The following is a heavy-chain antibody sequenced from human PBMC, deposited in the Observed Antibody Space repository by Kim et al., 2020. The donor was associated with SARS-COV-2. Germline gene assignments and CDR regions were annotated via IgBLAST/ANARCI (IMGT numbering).Heavy chain of an antibody. Sequence: SETLSLTCSVSGDSIANKKYFWGWIRQPPGKGPEWMASLFDSGTIHYNPSLKSRIDISLDTSKNQLSLRLTSVTAADTSVYYCVRHQSPHMITFGGVDFWGQGTLVTVSS. CDR1: GDSIANKKYF. D-gene: IGHD3-16*01. CDR3: VRHQSPHMITFGGVDF. V-gene: IGHV4-39*01. J-gene: IGHJ4*02. CDR2: LFDSGTI.